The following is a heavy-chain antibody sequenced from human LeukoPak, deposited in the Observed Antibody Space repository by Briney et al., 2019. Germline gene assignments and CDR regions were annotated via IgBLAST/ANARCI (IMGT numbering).Heavy chain of an antibody. CDR1: GFDFSIYS. CDR2: IKSNSDTI. V-gene: IGHV3-48*01. Sequence: GGSLRLSCAASGFDFSIYSMDWVRQAPGKGLEWIAYIKSNSDTIYYADSVRGRFTISRDNAKNSLYLQMNSLRAEDTAVYYCARERGYCSGPTCYGFDYWGQGTLVNVSS. D-gene: IGHD2-2*01. CDR3: ARERGYCSGPTCYGFDY. J-gene: IGHJ4*02.